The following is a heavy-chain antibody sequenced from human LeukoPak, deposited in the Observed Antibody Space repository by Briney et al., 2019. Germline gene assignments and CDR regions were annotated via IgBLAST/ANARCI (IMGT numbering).Heavy chain of an antibody. CDR1: GFTFTSYS. Sequence: GGSLRLSCAASGFTFTSYSMNWVRQAPGKGLERVSYISSSISSIYYADSVKGRFTISRDNAKNSLYLQMNSLRAEDTAVYYCARDIRTAGDAAAGTDYWGQGTLVTVSS. CDR3: ARDIRTAGDAAAGTDY. CDR2: ISSSISSI. J-gene: IGHJ4*02. D-gene: IGHD6-13*01. V-gene: IGHV3-48*04.